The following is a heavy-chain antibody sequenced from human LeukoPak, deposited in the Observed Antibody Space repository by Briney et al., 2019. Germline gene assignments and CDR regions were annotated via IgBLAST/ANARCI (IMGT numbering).Heavy chain of an antibody. CDR3: AHRGPTMVRGVHLFAWFDP. V-gene: IGHV2-5*01. J-gene: IGHJ5*02. Sequence: SGPTLVNPTQTLTLTCTFSGFSLSTSGVGVGWVRQPPGKALEWLALIYWNDDKRYSPSLKSRLTITKDTSKNQVVLTMTNMDPVDTATYYRAHRGPTMVRGVHLFAWFDPWGRGTLVTVSS. CDR2: IYWNDDK. D-gene: IGHD3-10*01. CDR1: GFSLSTSGVG.